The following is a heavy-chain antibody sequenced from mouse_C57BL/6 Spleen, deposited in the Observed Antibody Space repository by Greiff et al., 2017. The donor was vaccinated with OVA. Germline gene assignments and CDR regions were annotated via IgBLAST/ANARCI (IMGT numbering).Heavy chain of an antibody. Sequence: QVQLQQPGAELVKPGASVKLSCKASGYTFTSYWMHWVKQRPGQGLEWIGMIHPNSGSTNYNEKFKSKATLTVDKSSSTAYMQLSSLTSEDSAVYYCAGGGTTVVATGAMDDWGQGTSVTVSS. J-gene: IGHJ4*01. D-gene: IGHD1-1*01. CDR1: GYTFTSYW. CDR3: AGGGTTVVATGAMDD. V-gene: IGHV1-64*01. CDR2: IHPNSGST.